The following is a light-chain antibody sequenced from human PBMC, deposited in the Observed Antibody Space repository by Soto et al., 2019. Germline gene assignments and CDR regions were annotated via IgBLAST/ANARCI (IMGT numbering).Light chain of an antibody. CDR2: DAS. J-gene: IGKJ2*01. CDR1: QSVSSN. Sequence: EIVMTQSPATLSVSPGERATLSCRASQSVSSNVAWYQQRPGQAPRLLIYDASTRATGIPARFSGSGSGTEFTLTISSLQSEDFAVYYWQQYNNWPPSYTFGQGTKLEIK. V-gene: IGKV3-15*01. CDR3: QQYNNWPPSYT.